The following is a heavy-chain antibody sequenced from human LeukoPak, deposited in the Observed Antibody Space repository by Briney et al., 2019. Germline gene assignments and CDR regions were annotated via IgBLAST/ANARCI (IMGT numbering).Heavy chain of an antibody. CDR2: INHSGST. J-gene: IGHJ4*02. CDR1: GGSISSYY. Sequence: SETLSLTCTVSGGSISSYYWSWIRQPPGKGLEWIGEINHSGSTNYNPSLKGRVTISVDTSKNQFSLKLSSVTAADTAVYYCARAVSWCDYWGQGTLVTVSS. D-gene: IGHD6-13*01. V-gene: IGHV4-34*01. CDR3: ARAVSWCDY.